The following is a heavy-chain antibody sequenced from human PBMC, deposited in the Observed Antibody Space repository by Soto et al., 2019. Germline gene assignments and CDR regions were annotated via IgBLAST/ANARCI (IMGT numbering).Heavy chain of an antibody. CDR3: ARDSGSPGQQLPLHFDY. Sequence: GASVKVSCKASGYTFTRYYMHWVRQAPGQGLEWMGWINPNSGGTNYAQKFQGWVTMTRDTSISTAYMELSRLRSDDTAVYYCARDSGSPGQQLPLHFDYLGQGTPVTSP. D-gene: IGHD6-13*01. CDR1: GYTFTRYY. CDR2: INPNSGGT. V-gene: IGHV1-2*04. J-gene: IGHJ4*02.